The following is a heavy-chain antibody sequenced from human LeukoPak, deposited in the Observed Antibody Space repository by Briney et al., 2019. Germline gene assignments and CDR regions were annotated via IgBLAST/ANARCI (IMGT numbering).Heavy chain of an antibody. J-gene: IGHJ4*02. CDR3: ARSDGASSDY. Sequence: SGRSLRLSCAASGFTFSSYAMHWVRQAPGKGLEWVSYISGSSTTIKYPNSVKGRFTISRDNAKNSLYLQMNSLRDEDTAVYYCARSDGASSDYWGQGTLVTVSS. V-gene: IGHV3-48*02. D-gene: IGHD4-17*01. CDR1: GFTFSSYA. CDR2: ISGSSTTI.